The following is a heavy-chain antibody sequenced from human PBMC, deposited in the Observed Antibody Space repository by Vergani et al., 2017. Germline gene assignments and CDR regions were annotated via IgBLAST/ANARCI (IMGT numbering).Heavy chain of an antibody. CDR1: GFTFSSHA. CDR2: IKNTGDST. J-gene: IGHJ6*03. D-gene: IGHD6-6*01. CDR3: AKGPGDYSSSYYYMDV. Sequence: EVQLLQSEGAVVQPGGSLRLSCVASGFTFSSHAMSWVRPGHGQGLEWVSSIKNTGDSTHYADSVKGRFTISRDNSKNTLYLQMNSLRAEDTAVYYCAKGPGDYSSSYYYMDVWGKGTTVTVSS. V-gene: IGHV3-23*01.